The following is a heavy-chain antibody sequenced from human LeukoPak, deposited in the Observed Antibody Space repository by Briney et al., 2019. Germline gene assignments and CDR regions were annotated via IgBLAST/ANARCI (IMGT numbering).Heavy chain of an antibody. Sequence: GGSLRLSCAASGFTFSSYWKGWVRQAPGKGLEWVANIKTKGYDKYYVDSLKGRFTISRDNANNSLYLQMDSLRAEDTAVYYCARALYNHGWFPDYFDYWGQGTLVTVSS. V-gene: IGHV3-7*01. CDR2: IKTKGYDK. CDR3: ARALYNHGWFPDYFDY. CDR1: GFTFSSYW. D-gene: IGHD6-19*01. J-gene: IGHJ4*02.